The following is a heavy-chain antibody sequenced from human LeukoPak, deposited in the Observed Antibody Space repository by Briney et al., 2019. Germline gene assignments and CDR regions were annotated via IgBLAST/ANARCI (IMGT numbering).Heavy chain of an antibody. Sequence: PGGSLRLSCAASGFTFSTYWMSWVRQAPGKGLEWVANINKDGNKKYYVDSVKGRFTISRDNAEKSLYLQMNSLKAEDTAVYYCARDDYNFWSGSYDYYYYYMDVWGKGTTVTVSS. CDR1: GFTFSTYW. CDR2: INKDGNKK. D-gene: IGHD3-3*01. CDR3: ARDDYNFWSGSYDYYYYYMDV. V-gene: IGHV3-7*01. J-gene: IGHJ6*03.